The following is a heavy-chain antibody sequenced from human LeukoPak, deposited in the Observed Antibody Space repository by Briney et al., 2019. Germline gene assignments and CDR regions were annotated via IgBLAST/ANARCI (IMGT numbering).Heavy chain of an antibody. V-gene: IGHV4-39*01. CDR1: GGSFSGYY. Sequence: SETLSLTCAVYGGSFSGYYWGWIRQPPGKGLEWIGSIYYSGNTYYNASLKSRVTISVDTSKNQFSLKLSSVTAADTAVYYCGRSVASHGPTHNWFGPWGQGTLVTVSS. CDR3: GRSVASHGPTHNWFGP. D-gene: IGHD5-18*01. CDR2: IYYSGNT. J-gene: IGHJ5*02.